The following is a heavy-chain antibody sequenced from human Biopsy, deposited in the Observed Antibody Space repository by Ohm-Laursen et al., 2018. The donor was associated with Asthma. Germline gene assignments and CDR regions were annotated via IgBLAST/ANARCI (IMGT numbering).Heavy chain of an antibody. CDR2: THHSGNT. CDR1: GGSFSSNY. V-gene: IGHV4-34*01. Sequence: TLSLTCAVYGGSFSSNYWSWIRQTPGKGLEWLGDTHHSGNTNYNPPLSNRLTLSVDTSKNQFSLRLTSVTAADTAVYYCARGSSSRLSQWELLVSGGKRAHSYYGMDVWGQGTTVTVSS. D-gene: IGHD1-26*01. J-gene: IGHJ6*02. CDR3: ARGSSSRLSQWELLVSGGKRAHSYYGMDV.